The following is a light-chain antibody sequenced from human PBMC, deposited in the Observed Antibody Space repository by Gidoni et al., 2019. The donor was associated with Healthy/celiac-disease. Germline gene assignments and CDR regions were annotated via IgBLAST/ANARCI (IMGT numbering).Light chain of an antibody. V-gene: IGLV1-40*01. CDR3: QSYDSSLSVV. CDR2: VNS. J-gene: IGLJ2*01. Sequence: QSVLTQPPSVSGAPGQRVTISCTGSSSNIGAGYDVHWYQQLPGTAPQLLIYVNSNRPSGVPDRFSGSKSGPSASLAITGLQAEDEADYYCQSYDSSLSVVFGGGTNLPVL. CDR1: SSNIGAGYD.